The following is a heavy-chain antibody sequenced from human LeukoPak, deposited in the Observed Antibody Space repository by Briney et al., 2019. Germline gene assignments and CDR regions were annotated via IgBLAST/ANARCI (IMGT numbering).Heavy chain of an antibody. V-gene: IGHV3-74*01. D-gene: IGHD3-16*01. CDR3: ARAGAYHFDN. Sequence: SGGSLRLSCAASGFTVSSYEMNWVRQAPGKGLVCVSIINTDTRGTYYADSVKGRFTISRDNAKNTLYLQMNSLRAEDTAVYYCARAGAYHFDNWGQGTLVTVSS. CDR2: INTDTRGT. CDR1: GFTVSSYE. J-gene: IGHJ4*02.